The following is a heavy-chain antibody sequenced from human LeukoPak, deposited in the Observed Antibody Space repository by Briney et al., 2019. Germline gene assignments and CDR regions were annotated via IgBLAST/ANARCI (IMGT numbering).Heavy chain of an antibody. Sequence: GASVKVSCKASGYTFIHYFIHWVRQAPGQGLEWMGRINSNSGGTEYAQKFQGRVTMTRDTSITTVYMELGSLTSDDTAVYYCARDLSSTPNWELDFWGQGTLVTVSS. J-gene: IGHJ4*02. D-gene: IGHD7-27*01. CDR3: ARDLSSTPNWELDF. V-gene: IGHV1-2*06. CDR1: GYTFIHYF. CDR2: INSNSGGT.